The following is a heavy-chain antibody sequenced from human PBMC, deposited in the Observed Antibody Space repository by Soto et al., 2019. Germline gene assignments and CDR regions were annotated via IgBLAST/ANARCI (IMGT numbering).Heavy chain of an antibody. CDR2: IYYNGAT. CDR1: GGSISNTDYY. CDR3: AREIRGDSTPPSSDY. D-gene: IGHD3-10*01. Sequence: PSETLSLTCTVSGGSISNTDYYWGWVRQPPGKGLEWIGTIYYNGATQYNPSLKSRVTLSVDTSKNHFSVKLTSVTAADTAVYYCAREIRGDSTPPSSDYWSQGTLVT. V-gene: IGHV4-39*02. J-gene: IGHJ4*02.